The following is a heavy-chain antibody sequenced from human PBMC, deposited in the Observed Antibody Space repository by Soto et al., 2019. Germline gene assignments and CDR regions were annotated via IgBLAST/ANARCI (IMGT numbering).Heavy chain of an antibody. CDR3: ARESSLGAVAGLYFDY. CDR2: TYYRSKWYN. CDR1: GDSVSSNSAA. V-gene: IGHV6-1*01. J-gene: IGHJ4*02. D-gene: IGHD6-19*01. Sequence: KQSQTLSLTCAISGDSVSSNSAAWNWIRQSPSRGLEWLGRTYYRSKWYNDYAVSVKSRITINPDTSKNQFSLQLNSVTPEDTAVYYCARESSLGAVAGLYFDYWGQGTLVTVSS.